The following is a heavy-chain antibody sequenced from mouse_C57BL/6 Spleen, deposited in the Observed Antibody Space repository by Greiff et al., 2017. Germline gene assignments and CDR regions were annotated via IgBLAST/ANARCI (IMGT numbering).Heavy chain of an antibody. V-gene: IGHV5-17*01. J-gene: IGHJ1*03. CDR3: ARGGTTVGWYFDV. CDR2: ISSGSSTI. CDR1: GFTFSDYG. Sequence: EVKLMASGGGLVKPGGSLKLSCAASGFTFSDYGMHWVRQAPEKGLAWVAYISSGSSTIYYADTVKGRFTISRDNAKNTLFLQMTSLRAEDTAMYYCARGGTTVGWYFDVWGTGTTVTVSS. D-gene: IGHD1-1*01.